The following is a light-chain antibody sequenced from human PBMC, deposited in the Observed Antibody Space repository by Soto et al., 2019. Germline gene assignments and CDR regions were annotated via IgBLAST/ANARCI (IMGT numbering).Light chain of an antibody. V-gene: IGKV3-15*01. Sequence: EVVMTQSPATLSVSPGERATLSCRASQTVRDNLGWYQQKPGQAPRLLIYGASTRATGIPARFSGSGSGTEFTLTISSLQSEDFAVYYCQQYNNWPPVTFGQGTKVDIK. CDR3: QQYNNWPPVT. CDR2: GAS. J-gene: IGKJ1*01. CDR1: QTVRDN.